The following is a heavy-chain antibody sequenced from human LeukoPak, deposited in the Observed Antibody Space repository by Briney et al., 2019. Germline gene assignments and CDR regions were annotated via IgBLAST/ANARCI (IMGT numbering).Heavy chain of an antibody. D-gene: IGHD5-18*01. J-gene: IGHJ5*02. CDR1: GNTFITYY. Sequence: ASVKVSCKASGNTFITYYMHWVRQAPGQGLEWMGIINPNSRSTLYAQKFQGRVTMTSDTSTSTVYMELSSLRSEDTAVYYCARPGLGYSYGYPYHWGQGTLVTVSS. CDR3: ARPGLGYSYGYPYH. CDR2: INPNSRST. V-gene: IGHV1-46*01.